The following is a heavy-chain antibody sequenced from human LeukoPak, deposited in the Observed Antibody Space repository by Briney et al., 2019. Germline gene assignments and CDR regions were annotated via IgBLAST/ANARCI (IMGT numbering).Heavy chain of an antibody. D-gene: IGHD2-2*02. CDR2: IKVKADGGTT. CDR3: TNYTV. CDR1: GFTFNNAW. Sequence: GGSLRLSCTASGFTFNNAWISWVRQAPGKGLECIGRIKVKADGGTTDYAAPVEGRFTISRDDSKNTLYLQMTRLTTDDTAIYFCTNYTVWGRRTRVTVSS. V-gene: IGHV3-15*01. J-gene: IGHJ4*02.